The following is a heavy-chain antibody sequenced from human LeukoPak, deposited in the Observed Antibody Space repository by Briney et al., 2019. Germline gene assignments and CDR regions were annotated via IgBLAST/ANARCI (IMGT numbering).Heavy chain of an antibody. Sequence: SGGSLRLSCAASGFTSSTFGMSWVRQAPGKGLEWVSAISGGGGATFYADSVKGRFTISRDSSKNTLYLQMNSLRGEDTAVYYCVKDWADIVGVPDAYFDYWGQGTLVSVSS. V-gene: IGHV3-23*01. CDR3: VKDWADIVGVPDAYFDY. J-gene: IGHJ4*02. CDR1: GFTSSTFG. D-gene: IGHD2-2*01. CDR2: ISGGGGAT.